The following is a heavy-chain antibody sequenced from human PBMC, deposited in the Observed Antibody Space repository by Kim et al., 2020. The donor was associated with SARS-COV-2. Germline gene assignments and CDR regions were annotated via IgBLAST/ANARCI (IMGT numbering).Heavy chain of an antibody. CDR1: GFTFSSYA. CDR2: MSYDGSNK. V-gene: IGHV3-30*04. Sequence: GGSLRLSCAASGFTFSSYAMHWVRQAPGKGLEWMAVMSYDGSNKYYADSVKGRFTISRDNSKNTLYLQMNSLRAEDTAVYYCAREELMVWGVRTPWEVVAKEAWGQGALVTVSS. CDR3: AREELMVWGVRTPWEVVAKEA. D-gene: IGHD3-10*01. J-gene: IGHJ5*02.